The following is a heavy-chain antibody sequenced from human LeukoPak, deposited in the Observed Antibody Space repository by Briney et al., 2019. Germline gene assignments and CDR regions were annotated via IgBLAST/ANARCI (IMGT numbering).Heavy chain of an antibody. D-gene: IGHD2-8*01. CDR3: ARDRGLLMGACDI. Sequence: SQTLSLTCTVSGGSISSGSYYWSWIRQPAGKGLEWIGRIYTSGSTNYNPSLKSRVTISVDTSKNQFSLKLSSVTAADTAVYYCARDRGLLMGACDIWGQGTMVTVSS. CDR2: IYTSGST. V-gene: IGHV4-61*02. J-gene: IGHJ3*02. CDR1: GGSISSGSYY.